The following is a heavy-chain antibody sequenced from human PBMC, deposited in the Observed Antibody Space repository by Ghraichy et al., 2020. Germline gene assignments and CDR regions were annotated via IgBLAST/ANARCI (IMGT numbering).Heavy chain of an antibody. Sequence: GSLRLSCAASGFTFSSYAMSWVRQAPGKGLEWVSAISGSGGSTYYADSVKGRFTISRDNSKNTLYLQMNSLRAEDTAVYYCAKDLEQQLSFDYWGQGTLVTVSS. J-gene: IGHJ4*02. D-gene: IGHD6-13*01. CDR3: AKDLEQQLSFDY. V-gene: IGHV3-23*01. CDR2: ISGSGGST. CDR1: GFTFSSYA.